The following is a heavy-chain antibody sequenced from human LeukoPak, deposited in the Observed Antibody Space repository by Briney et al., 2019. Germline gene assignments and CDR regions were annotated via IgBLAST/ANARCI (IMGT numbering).Heavy chain of an antibody. CDR1: GGSVSSGGYS. Sequence: PSQTLSLTCAVSGGSVSSGGYSWSWIRQPPGKGLEWIGEINHSGSTNYNPSLKSRVTISVDTSKNQFSLKLSSVTAADTAVYYCARGVFNTMIVVAALDAFDIWGQGTMATVSS. CDR2: INHSGST. CDR3: ARGVFNTMIVVAALDAFDI. J-gene: IGHJ3*02. D-gene: IGHD3-22*01. V-gene: IGHV4-30-2*01.